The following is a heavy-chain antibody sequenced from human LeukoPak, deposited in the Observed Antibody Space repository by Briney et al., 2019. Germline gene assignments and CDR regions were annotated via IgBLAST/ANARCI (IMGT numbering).Heavy chain of an antibody. V-gene: IGHV3-23*01. CDR1: GFTFSNYA. D-gene: IGHD1-1*01. J-gene: IGHJ3*02. CDR2: ISASGDVT. Sequence: GGSLRLSCAASGFTFSNYAMSWVRLAPGRGLEWVSAISASGDVTFYADSLRGRFTISRDNSKSTLYLQMNGLRAEDTAIFYCAKSLFTSATGTGRAFHIWGQGTRVTVSS. CDR3: AKSLFTSATGTGRAFHI.